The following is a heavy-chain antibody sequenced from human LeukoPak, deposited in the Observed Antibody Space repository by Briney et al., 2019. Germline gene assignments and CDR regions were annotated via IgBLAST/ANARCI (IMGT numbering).Heavy chain of an antibody. Sequence: PGGSLRLSCAASGFTFDDYAMHWDRQAPGKGLEWVSLISGDGGSTYYADSVKGRFTISRDNSKNSLYLQMSSLRTEDTALYYCAKDTGGSYAFDIWGQGTMVTVSS. D-gene: IGHD1-26*01. CDR3: AKDTGGSYAFDI. CDR2: ISGDGGST. V-gene: IGHV3-43*02. CDR1: GFTFDDYA. J-gene: IGHJ3*02.